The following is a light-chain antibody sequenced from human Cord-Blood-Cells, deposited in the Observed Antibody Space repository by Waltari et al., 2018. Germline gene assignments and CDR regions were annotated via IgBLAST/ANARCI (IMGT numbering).Light chain of an antibody. J-gene: IGKJ1*01. CDR1: QSVSSN. Sequence: ELVMTPSPATLSVSPGARATHSCRASQSVSSNLAWYQQNPGQAPRLLIYGASTRATGIPARFSGSGSGTEFTLTISSLQSEDFAVYYCQQYNNWPWTFGQGTKVEIK. CDR3: QQYNNWPWT. V-gene: IGKV3-15*01. CDR2: GAS.